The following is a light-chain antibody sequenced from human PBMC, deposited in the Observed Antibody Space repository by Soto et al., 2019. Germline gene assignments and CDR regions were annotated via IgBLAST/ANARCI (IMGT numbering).Light chain of an antibody. Sequence: IGFTHSPTTLSLSPGERATLSCRASQSVSSYLAWYQQKPGQAPRLLIYDASNRATGIPARFSGSGSGTDFTLTISSLEPEDFAVYYCQQRSNWPWTFGQGTKVDI. J-gene: IGKJ1*01. CDR1: QSVSSY. CDR2: DAS. V-gene: IGKV3-11*01. CDR3: QQRSNWPWT.